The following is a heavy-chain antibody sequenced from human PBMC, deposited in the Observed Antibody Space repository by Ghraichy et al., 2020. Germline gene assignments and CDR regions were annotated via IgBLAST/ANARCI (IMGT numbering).Heavy chain of an antibody. J-gene: IGHJ4*02. CDR3: ARDQGGYGDYVFDY. Sequence: PETLSLTCTVSGAAISSYYWTWIRQPPGEGLEWIGYIYSSGSPNYNPSLRGRVTMSADTSKNQVSLKLTSVTAADTAVYYCARDQGGYGDYVFDYWGQGTLVTVSS. V-gene: IGHV4-59*01. CDR1: GAAISSYY. CDR2: IYSSGSP. D-gene: IGHD4-17*01.